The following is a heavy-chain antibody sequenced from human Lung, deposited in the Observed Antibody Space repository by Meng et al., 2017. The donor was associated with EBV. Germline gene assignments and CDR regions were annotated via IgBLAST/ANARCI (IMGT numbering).Heavy chain of an antibody. V-gene: IGHV3-33*01. D-gene: IGHD1-14*01. CDR3: ARVHRDYSFDS. J-gene: IGHJ4*02. CDR2: IYYDGSGI. Sequence: QVQLVGSGGGVVQPGKSLRLSCTASGFIFKNYGMHWVRPAPGKGLGWVAVIYYDGSGIYYADSLKGRFTISRDNSNNTLYLQMNNLRVEDTALYYCARVHRDYSFDSWGQGTLVTVSS. CDR1: GFIFKNYG.